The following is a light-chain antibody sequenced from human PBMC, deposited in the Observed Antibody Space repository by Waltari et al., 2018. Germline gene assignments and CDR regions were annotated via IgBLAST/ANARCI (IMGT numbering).Light chain of an antibody. CDR1: QSVSRT. V-gene: IGKV3-20*01. Sequence: EIVLTQSPGTLSLSPGGRATLSCRASQSVSRTLAWYQQKPGQAPRLLIYEASSRATGIPDRFSGSGSGTDFSLTISRLEPEDFAVYYCQKYGTLPATFGQGTKVEIK. J-gene: IGKJ1*01. CDR3: QKYGTLPAT. CDR2: EAS.